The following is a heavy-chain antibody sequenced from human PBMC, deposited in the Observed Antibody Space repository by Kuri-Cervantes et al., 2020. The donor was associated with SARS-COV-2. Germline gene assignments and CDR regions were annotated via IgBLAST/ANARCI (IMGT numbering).Heavy chain of an antibody. D-gene: IGHD3-9*01. Sequence: GESLKISCAASGFTFSSYAMSWVRQAPGKGLEWVSAISRSGGSTYYADSVKGRFTISRDNSKNTLYLQMNSLRAEDTAVYYCAYGTYYDILTGYLDFDYWGQGTLVTVSS. J-gene: IGHJ4*02. CDR1: GFTFSSYA. V-gene: IGHV3-23*01. CDR2: ISRSGGST. CDR3: AYGTYYDILTGYLDFDY.